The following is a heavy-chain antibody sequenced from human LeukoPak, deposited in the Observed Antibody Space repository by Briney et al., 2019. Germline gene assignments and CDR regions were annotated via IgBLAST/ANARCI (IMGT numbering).Heavy chain of an antibody. CDR2: ISRSGSTK. CDR3: ARGGRYIAVAWGFDY. J-gene: IGHJ4*02. Sequence: RGSLRLSCSASGFTFSDYNMRWIRQAPGKGLEWVSSISRSGSTKYYADPVKGRCTISRDNAKNTLFLQMNSLRAEDTAVYYCARGGRYIAVAWGFDYWGQGTLVTVSS. D-gene: IGHD6-19*01. CDR1: GFTFSDYN. V-gene: IGHV3-11*01.